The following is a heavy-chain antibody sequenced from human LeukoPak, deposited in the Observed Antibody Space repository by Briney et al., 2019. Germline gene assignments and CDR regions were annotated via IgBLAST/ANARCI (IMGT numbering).Heavy chain of an antibody. J-gene: IGHJ4*02. CDR2: IIPILGIA. Sequence: ASVKVSCKASGGTFSSYAISWVRQAPGQGLEWMGRIIPILGIANCAQKFQGRVTITADKSTSTAYMELSSLRSEDTAVYYCARDTYYDSSGYPGWGQGTLVTVSS. CDR3: ARDTYYDSSGYPG. D-gene: IGHD3-22*01. V-gene: IGHV1-69*04. CDR1: GGTFSSYA.